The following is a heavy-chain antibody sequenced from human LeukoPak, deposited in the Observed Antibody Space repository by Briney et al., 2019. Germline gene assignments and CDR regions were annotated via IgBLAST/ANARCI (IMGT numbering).Heavy chain of an antibody. J-gene: IGHJ5*02. CDR2: MSYDGTNK. V-gene: IGHV3-30-3*02. D-gene: IGHD3-3*01. Sequence: PGRSLRLSCVVSGFTVTGYSMHWVRQAPGTGLEWVAVMSYDGTNKYYADSVKGRFTISRDNSKNTLYLQMNSLRAEDTAVYYCAKRYYDFWNGSIAWGQGTLVTVSS. CDR3: AKRYYDFWNGSIA. CDR1: GFTVTGYS.